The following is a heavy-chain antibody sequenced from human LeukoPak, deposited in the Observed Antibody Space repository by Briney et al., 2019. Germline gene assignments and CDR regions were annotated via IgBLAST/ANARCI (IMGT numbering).Heavy chain of an antibody. J-gene: IGHJ4*02. CDR3: ARDFEQWLVQGGYYFDY. CDR2: ISSSSSTI. Sequence: GGSLRLSCAASGFTFSSYSKNWVRQAPGKGLEWVSYISSSSSTIYYADSVKGRFTISRDNAKNSLYLQMNSLRAEDTAVYYCARDFEQWLVQGGYYFDYWGQGTLVTVSS. D-gene: IGHD6-19*01. CDR1: GFTFSSYS. V-gene: IGHV3-48*01.